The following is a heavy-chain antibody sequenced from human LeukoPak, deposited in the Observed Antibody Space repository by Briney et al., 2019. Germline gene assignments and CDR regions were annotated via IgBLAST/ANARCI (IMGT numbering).Heavy chain of an antibody. J-gene: IGHJ4*02. CDR2: INWNGGST. Sequence: PGGSLRLSCAASGFTFDDYGMSWVRQAPGKGLEWVSGINWNGGSTGYADSVKGRFTISRDNSKITLYLQMNSLRAEDTAVYYCAKGRIAVAGILGYWGQGTLVTVSS. D-gene: IGHD6-19*01. CDR1: GFTFDDYG. V-gene: IGHV3-20*04. CDR3: AKGRIAVAGILGY.